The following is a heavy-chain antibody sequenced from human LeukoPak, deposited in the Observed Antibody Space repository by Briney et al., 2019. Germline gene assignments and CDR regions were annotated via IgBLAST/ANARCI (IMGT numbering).Heavy chain of an antibody. J-gene: IGHJ6*03. V-gene: IGHV3-30*02. D-gene: IGHD3-3*01. CDR3: ARDATNYDFWSGDGGGYYYYMDV. CDR2: IRYDGSNK. CDR1: GFTFSSYG. Sequence: GGSLRLSCAASGFTFSSYGMHWVRHAPGKGLEWVAFIRYDGSNKYYADSVKGRFTISRDNAKNSLYLQMNSLRAEDTAVYYCARDATNYDFWSGDGGGYYYYMDVWGKGTTVTVSS.